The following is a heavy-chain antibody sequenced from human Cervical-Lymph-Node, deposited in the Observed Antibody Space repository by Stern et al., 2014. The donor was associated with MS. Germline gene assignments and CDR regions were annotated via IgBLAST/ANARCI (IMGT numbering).Heavy chain of an antibody. V-gene: IGHV3-33*01. CDR3: ARALQLKSGHNWFDP. CDR2: IWFDGSNA. Sequence: QVQLVQSGGGVVQPGRSQRLSCAASGFTFSNYGMHWARQAPGKGLGWVAFIWFDGSNAYYSDSVKGRFTISRDNSKSTLYLQMNSLRAEDTAVYYCARALQLKSGHNWFDPWGQGTLVTVSS. CDR1: GFTFSNYG. D-gene: IGHD6-13*01. J-gene: IGHJ5*02.